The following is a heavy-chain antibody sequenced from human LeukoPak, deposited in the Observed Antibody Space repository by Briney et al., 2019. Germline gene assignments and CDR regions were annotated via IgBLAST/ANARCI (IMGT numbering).Heavy chain of an antibody. Sequence: GESLKISWKGSGYRFTSYWIGWVRQMPGKGLEWMGIIYPGDSDTRYSPSFQGQVTISADKSISTAYLQWSSLKASDTAMYYCARSITGTTGYYYYGMDVWGQGTTVTVSS. J-gene: IGHJ6*02. V-gene: IGHV5-51*01. CDR1: GYRFTSYW. CDR2: IYPGDSDT. D-gene: IGHD1-20*01. CDR3: ARSITGTTGYYYYGMDV.